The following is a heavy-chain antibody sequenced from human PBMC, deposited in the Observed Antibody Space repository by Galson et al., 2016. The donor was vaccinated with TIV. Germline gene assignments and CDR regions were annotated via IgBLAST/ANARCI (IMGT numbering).Heavy chain of an antibody. J-gene: IGHJ4*02. CDR3: AKERLKFWSISLHSFDY. CDR2: ISDSGDST. CDR1: GFPFNSYGSYG. D-gene: IGHD3-3*01. V-gene: IGHV3-23*01. Sequence: SLRLSCAASGFPFNSYGSYGMNWVRQAPGKGLEWVSAISDSGDSTYYADSVKGRFTISRDNSKNTLYLQMSSLRVEDTAVYYCAKERLKFWSISLHSFDYWGQGTLVTVSS.